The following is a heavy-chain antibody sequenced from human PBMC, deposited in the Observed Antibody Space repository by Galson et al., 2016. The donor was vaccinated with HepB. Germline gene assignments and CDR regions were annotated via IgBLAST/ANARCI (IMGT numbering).Heavy chain of an antibody. D-gene: IGHD3-10*01. CDR2: IYWDDDK. CDR3: AHTNYYASGNFYFDS. Sequence: PALVKPTQTLTLTCTFSGFSLSTSGVGVGWIRQPPGKALEWLAVIYWDDDKYYSPSLKSRLTITEDTSKNQVVLSMTNMDPVDTGTYYCAHTNYYASGNFYFDSWGQGTLVTVSS. J-gene: IGHJ4*02. CDR1: GFSLSTSGVG. V-gene: IGHV2-5*02.